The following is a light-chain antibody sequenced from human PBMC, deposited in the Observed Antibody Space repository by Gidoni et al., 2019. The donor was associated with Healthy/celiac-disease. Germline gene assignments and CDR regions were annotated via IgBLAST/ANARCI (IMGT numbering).Light chain of an antibody. CDR2: GAS. Sequence: DILMTHTPATLSLSPGERATLSCRASQSVSSNLAWYQQKPGQAPRLLIYGASTRATGIPARFSGSGSGTEFTLTISSLQSEDFAVYYCQQYNNWPPWTFGQXTKVEIK. V-gene: IGKV3-15*01. J-gene: IGKJ1*01. CDR3: QQYNNWPPWT. CDR1: QSVSSN.